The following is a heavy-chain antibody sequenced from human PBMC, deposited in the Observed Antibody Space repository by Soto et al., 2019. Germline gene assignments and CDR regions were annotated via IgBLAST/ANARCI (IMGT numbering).Heavy chain of an antibody. CDR3: ARLGFNYDFLSGYYNVHHYYGIHV. Sequence: GASLKISCKGSGYSFTSYWIGWVRQMPGKGLEWMGIIYPGDSDTRYSPSFQGQVTISADKSINSVYLQWSSLKASDTATYYCARLGFNYDFLSGYYNVHHYYGIHVWGQGTTVTVSS. J-gene: IGHJ6*02. CDR2: IYPGDSDT. V-gene: IGHV5-51*01. CDR1: GYSFTSYW. D-gene: IGHD3-3*01.